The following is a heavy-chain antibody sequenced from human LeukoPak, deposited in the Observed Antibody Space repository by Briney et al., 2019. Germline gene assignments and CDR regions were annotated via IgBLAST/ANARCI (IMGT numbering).Heavy chain of an antibody. V-gene: IGHV1-2*02. D-gene: IGHD3-10*01. CDR3: ARSFRMVRGVIASLGY. Sequence: ASVKVSCKASGYIFTNYGISWVRQAPGQGLEWMGWINPNSGGTNYARKFQGRVTMTRDTSISTAYMELSRLGSDDTAVYYCARSFRMVRGVIASLGYWGQGTLVTVSS. J-gene: IGHJ4*02. CDR1: GYIFTNYG. CDR2: INPNSGGT.